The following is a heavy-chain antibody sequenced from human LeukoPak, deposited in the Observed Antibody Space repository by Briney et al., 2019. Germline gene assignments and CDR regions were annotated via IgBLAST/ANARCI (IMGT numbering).Heavy chain of an antibody. CDR1: GFTFSTYG. D-gene: IGHD2-21*01. Sequence: PGRSLRLSCAASGFTFSTYGMHWVRQAPGKGLEWVGRIRSKIDGGATDYAAPVKGRFTISRDDSKNTLYLQINSLKIEDTAMYYCYTSITDYWGQGTLVTVSS. CDR2: IRSKIDGGAT. CDR3: YTSITDY. J-gene: IGHJ4*02. V-gene: IGHV3-15*07.